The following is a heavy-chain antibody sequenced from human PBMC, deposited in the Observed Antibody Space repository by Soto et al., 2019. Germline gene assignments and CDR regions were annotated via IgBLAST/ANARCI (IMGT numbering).Heavy chain of an antibody. J-gene: IGHJ4*02. CDR2: ISGSGGST. D-gene: IGHD3-22*01. CDR3: AKFPGVVVITTFDY. CDR1: GFTFSSFA. Sequence: GGSLRLSCAASGFTFSSFAISWVRQAPGKGLEWVSAISGSGGSTYYADSVKGRFTISRDNFKNTLYLQMNSLRAEGTAVYYCAKFPGVVVITTFDYGGQGSLVAVSS. V-gene: IGHV3-23*01.